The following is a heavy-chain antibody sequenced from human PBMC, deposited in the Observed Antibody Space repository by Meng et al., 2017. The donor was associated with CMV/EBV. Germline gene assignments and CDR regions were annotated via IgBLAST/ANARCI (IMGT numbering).Heavy chain of an antibody. CDR3: ASNSITIFGVVTNTNYYYYGMDV. J-gene: IGHJ6*02. CDR2: IIPILGIA. Sequence: SVKVSCKASGGTFSSYTISWVRQAPGQGLEWMGRIIPILGIANYAQKFQGRVAITADKSTSTAYMELNSLRSEDTAVYYCASNSITIFGVVTNTNYYYYGMDVWGQGTTVTVSS. D-gene: IGHD3-3*01. CDR1: GGTFSSYT. V-gene: IGHV1-69*02.